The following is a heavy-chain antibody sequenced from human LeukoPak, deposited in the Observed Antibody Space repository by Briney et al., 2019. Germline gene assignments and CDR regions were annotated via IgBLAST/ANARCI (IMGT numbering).Heavy chain of an antibody. CDR2: IYTGGTT. V-gene: IGHV3-53*01. D-gene: IGHD2-21*02. Sequence: GGSLRLSCATSGFTVSIIYMSWIRQAPGKGLEWVSLIYTGGTTYYADSVTGRFTISRDNSKNTVYLQMNSLRAGDTAVYYCARCRGDCPIDYWGQGTLVTASS. CDR3: ARCRGDCPIDY. CDR1: GFTVSIIY. J-gene: IGHJ4*02.